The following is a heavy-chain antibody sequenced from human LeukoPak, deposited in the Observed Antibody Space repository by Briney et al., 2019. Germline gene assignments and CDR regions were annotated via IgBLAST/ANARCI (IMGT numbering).Heavy chain of an antibody. CDR2: IVFGSGNT. CDR1: GFTFTSSA. V-gene: IGHV1-58*01. J-gene: IGHJ4*02. D-gene: IGHD3-9*01. Sequence: SVTVSCMASGFTFTSSAVQGVRQARGQHLEWIGCIVFGSGNTNYAQKFQERVTITRDMSTSTAYMELSSLRSEDTAVYYCAAGDWGDWLCERFDFWGQGTLVTVSS. CDR3: AAGDWGDWLCERFDF.